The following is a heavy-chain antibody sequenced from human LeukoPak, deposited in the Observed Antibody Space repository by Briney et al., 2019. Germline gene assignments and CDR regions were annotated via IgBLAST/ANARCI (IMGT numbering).Heavy chain of an antibody. Sequence: ASVKVSCKASGYTFTSYDINWVRQATGQGLEWMGWMNPNSGNTGYAQKFQGRVTMTRDTSTSTVYMELSSLRSEDTAVYYCARDGSGSGSYLHAFDIWGQGTMVTVSS. J-gene: IGHJ3*02. CDR3: ARDGSGSGSYLHAFDI. CDR1: GYTFTSYD. D-gene: IGHD1-26*01. CDR2: MNPNSGNT. V-gene: IGHV1-8*01.